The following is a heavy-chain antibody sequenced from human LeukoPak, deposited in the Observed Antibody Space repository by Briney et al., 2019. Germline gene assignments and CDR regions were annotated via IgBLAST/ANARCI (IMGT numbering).Heavy chain of an antibody. Sequence: ASVKVSCKASGYTFTGYYMHWVRQAPGQGLEWMGWINPNSGGTNYAQKFQGRVTMTRDTSISTAYMELSRLRSDDTAVYYCASHGPPYYDFWSGPHGYWGQGTLVTVSS. CDR1: GYTFTGYY. CDR3: ASHGPPYYDFWSGPHGY. J-gene: IGHJ4*02. CDR2: INPNSGGT. D-gene: IGHD3-3*01. V-gene: IGHV1-2*02.